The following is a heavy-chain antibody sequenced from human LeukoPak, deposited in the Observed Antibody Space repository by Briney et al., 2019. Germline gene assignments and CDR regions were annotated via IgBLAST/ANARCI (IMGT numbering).Heavy chain of an antibody. D-gene: IGHD6-19*01. CDR1: GGTFSSYA. CDR2: IIPIFGTA. Sequence: ASVKVSCKASGGTFSSYAISWVRQAPGQGLEWMGGIIPIFGTASYAQKFQGRVTITTDESTSTAYMELSSLRSEDTAVYYCASGIAVAGRGKYYFDYWGQGTLVTVSS. CDR3: ASGIAVAGRGKYYFDY. V-gene: IGHV1-69*05. J-gene: IGHJ4*02.